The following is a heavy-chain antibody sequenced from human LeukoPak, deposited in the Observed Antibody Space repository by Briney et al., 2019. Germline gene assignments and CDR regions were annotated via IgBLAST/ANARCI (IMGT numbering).Heavy chain of an antibody. J-gene: IGHJ3*02. CDR3: ARYRAFDI. CDR1: GGSISVYY. V-gene: IGHV4-59*01. Sequence: TSETLSLTCAVSGGSISVYYWSWIRQPPGKGLGWVGYIFNGDTNYNPALNSRVTISIDTSKNQFSLKLSSVTAADTAVYYCARYRAFDIWGQGTLVTVSS. CDR2: IFNGDT.